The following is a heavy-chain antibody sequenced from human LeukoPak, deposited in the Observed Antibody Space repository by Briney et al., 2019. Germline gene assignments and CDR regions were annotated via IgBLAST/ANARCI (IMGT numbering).Heavy chain of an antibody. Sequence: SETLSLTCTVSLGSITSYHWSWVRQPPGKRLEWIGHIYHTGATGFNPSLRSRVTVSLDTSKNQFSLRLTSVTAADTAVYYCAALSASHWNFDYWGQGILVTVPS. J-gene: IGHJ4*02. CDR2: IYHTGAT. D-gene: IGHD1-26*01. CDR1: LGSITSYH. V-gene: IGHV4-4*09. CDR3: AALSASHWNFDY.